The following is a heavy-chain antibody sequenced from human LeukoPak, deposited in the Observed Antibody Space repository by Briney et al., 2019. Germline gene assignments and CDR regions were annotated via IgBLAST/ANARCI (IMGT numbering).Heavy chain of an antibody. V-gene: IGHV3-21*04. J-gene: IGHJ4*02. CDR3: AKAPVTTCSGAYCYPFDY. Sequence: GGSLRLSCAASGFAFSTYTMNWVRQAPGKGLEWISCINSASSDIYYADSVWGRFTISRDNAKNSLYLQMNSLRAGDAAVYYCAKAPVTTCSGAYCYPFDYWSQGTLVTVSS. CDR2: INSASSDI. CDR1: GFAFSTYT. D-gene: IGHD2-15*01.